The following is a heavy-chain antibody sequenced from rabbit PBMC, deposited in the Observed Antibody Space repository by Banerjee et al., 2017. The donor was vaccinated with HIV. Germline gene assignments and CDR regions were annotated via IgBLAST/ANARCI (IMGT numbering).Heavy chain of an antibody. D-gene: IGHD3-1*01. Sequence: QQQLVESGGGLVKPGASLTLTCKASGFSFSSGYWICWVRQAPGKGLEWIACIDTGSSGSNAYASWTKGRFTISKTSSTTVTLQMTSLTAADTATYFCARSGPESIAYMVLWGPGTLVTVS. CDR1: GFSFSSGYW. V-gene: IGHV1S45*01. CDR2: IDTGSSGSN. CDR3: ARSGPESIAYMVL. J-gene: IGHJ6*01.